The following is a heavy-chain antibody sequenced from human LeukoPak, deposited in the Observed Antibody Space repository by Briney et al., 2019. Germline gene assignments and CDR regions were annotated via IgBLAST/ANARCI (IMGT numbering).Heavy chain of an antibody. CDR2: IIPILGIA. D-gene: IGHD1-1*01. CDR1: GGTFSSYA. V-gene: IGHV1-69*04. Sequence: SVKVSCKASGGTFSSYAISWVRQAPGQGLEWMGRIIPILGIANYAQKFQGRVTITADKSTSTAHMELSSLRSEDTAVYYCARGSNWNDGFDYWGQGTLVTVSS. CDR3: ARGSNWNDGFDY. J-gene: IGHJ4*02.